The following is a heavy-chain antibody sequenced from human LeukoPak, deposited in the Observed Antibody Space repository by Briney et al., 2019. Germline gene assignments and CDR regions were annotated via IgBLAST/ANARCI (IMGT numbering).Heavy chain of an antibody. CDR3: ARAGVLWFGELRNWFDP. V-gene: IGHV4-31*03. Sequence: PSETLSLTCTVSGGSISRGGHYWSWIRQHPGKGLEWIGYIYYSGSTYYNPSLKSRVTISVDTSRNQFSLKLTSVTAADTAVYYCARAGVLWFGELRNWFDPWGQGTLATVSS. J-gene: IGHJ5*02. D-gene: IGHD3-10*01. CDR2: IYYSGST. CDR1: GGSISRGGHY.